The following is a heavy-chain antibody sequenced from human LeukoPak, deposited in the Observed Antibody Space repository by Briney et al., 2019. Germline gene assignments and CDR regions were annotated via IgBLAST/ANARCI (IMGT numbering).Heavy chain of an antibody. Sequence: SETLSLTCTVSGGSISSYYWSWIRQPPGKGLEWIGYIYYSGSTNYNPSLKSRVTISVDTSENQFSLNLNSVTAADTAVYYCARGQGYSYGYYFDYWGQGTLVTVSS. D-gene: IGHD5-18*01. CDR3: ARGQGYSYGYYFDY. J-gene: IGHJ4*02. CDR1: GGSISSYY. V-gene: IGHV4-59*01. CDR2: IYYSGST.